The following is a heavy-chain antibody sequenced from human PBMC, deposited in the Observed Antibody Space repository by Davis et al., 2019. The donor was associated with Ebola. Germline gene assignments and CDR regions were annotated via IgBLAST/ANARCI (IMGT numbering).Heavy chain of an antibody. V-gene: IGHV4-59*01. CDR1: GGSISSYY. CDR3: ARDRGITMIVVVTRGAFDI. D-gene: IGHD3-22*01. CDR2: IYYSGST. Sequence: GSLRLSCTVSGGSISSYYWSWIRQPPGKGLEWIGYIYYSGSTNYNPSLKSRVTISVDTSKNQFSLKLSSVTAADTAVYYCARDRGITMIVVVTRGAFDIWGQGTMVTVSS. J-gene: IGHJ3*02.